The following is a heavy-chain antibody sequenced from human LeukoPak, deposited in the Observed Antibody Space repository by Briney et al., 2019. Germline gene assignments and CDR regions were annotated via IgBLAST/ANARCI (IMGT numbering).Heavy chain of an antibody. D-gene: IGHD4-23*01. CDR3: ARGGGWYET. V-gene: IGHV4-59*01. Sequence: PSETLSLTCTVSGGSINNYYWSWIRQPPGKEREGIGYIYYTGGTNYNPSLKSRVTILVDPSKNQFSLTLSSVTTADTAVYYCARGGGWYETWGQGTLVTVSS. CDR2: IYYTGGT. CDR1: GGSINNYY. J-gene: IGHJ5*02.